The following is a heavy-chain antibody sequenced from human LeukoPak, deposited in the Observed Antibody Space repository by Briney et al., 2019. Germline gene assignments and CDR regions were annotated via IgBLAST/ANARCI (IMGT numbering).Heavy chain of an antibody. CDR2: IAYTGTI. CDR3: ARDPHSLDY. Sequence: GGSLRLSCAASGFTFSSYSMNWVRRAPGKGLEWVAYIAYTGTIHYADSVRGRFAISRDNADNSLYLQMNSLRVEDTAVYYCARDPHSLDYWGRGTLVTVSS. V-gene: IGHV3-48*01. CDR1: GFTFSSYS. J-gene: IGHJ4*02.